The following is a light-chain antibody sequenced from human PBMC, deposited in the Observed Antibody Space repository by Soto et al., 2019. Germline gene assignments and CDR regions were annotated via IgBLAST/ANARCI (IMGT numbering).Light chain of an antibody. Sequence: EIVLTQFPATLSLFPGETATLSCRASQTVGTYLAWYQQKPGQAPRLLISDASNRATGVPTRFSDSGSGTDFTLTISSLEPEDFAVYFCQQRNNWPRITFGQGTRLEIK. CDR2: DAS. J-gene: IGKJ5*01. CDR3: QQRNNWPRIT. CDR1: QTVGTY. V-gene: IGKV3-11*01.